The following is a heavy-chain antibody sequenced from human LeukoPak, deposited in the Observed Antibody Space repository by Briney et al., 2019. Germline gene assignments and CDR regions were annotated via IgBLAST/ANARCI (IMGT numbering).Heavy chain of an antibody. CDR3: AGGGWKPYYDILTGYFRAFDY. Sequence: SETLSLTCAVYGGSFSGYYWSWIRQPPGKGLEWIGEINHSGSTNYNPSLKSRVTISVDTSKNQFSLKLSSVTAADTAVYYCAGGGWKPYYDILTGYFRAFDYWGQGTLVTVSS. J-gene: IGHJ4*02. CDR2: INHSGST. D-gene: IGHD3-9*01. CDR1: GGSFSGYY. V-gene: IGHV4-34*01.